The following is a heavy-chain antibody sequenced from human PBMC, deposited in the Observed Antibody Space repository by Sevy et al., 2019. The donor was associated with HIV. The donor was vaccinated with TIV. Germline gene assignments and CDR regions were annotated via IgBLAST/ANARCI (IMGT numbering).Heavy chain of an antibody. Sequence: GGSLRLSCAASGVTIGSSVIHWVRQAPGKGLEWVALTRHAGAVIDYAKSVKGRFTFSADNAKNTVFVEMTSLRVEDADIYHCAKEVGSSGSAGYLDYWGPGTLVTVSS. CDR2: TRHAGAVI. J-gene: IGHJ4*02. V-gene: IGHV3-30*02. CDR3: AKEVGSSGSAGYLDY. CDR1: GVTIGSSV. D-gene: IGHD3-22*01.